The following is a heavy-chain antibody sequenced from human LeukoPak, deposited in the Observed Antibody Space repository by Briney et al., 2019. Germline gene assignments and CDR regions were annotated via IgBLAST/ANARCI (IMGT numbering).Heavy chain of an antibody. CDR2: MNPNSGNT. J-gene: IGHJ5*02. CDR1: GYTFISFD. V-gene: IGHV1-8*03. CDR3: ARDYGGNSGWFDP. D-gene: IGHD4-23*01. Sequence: ASVKVSCKASGYTFISFDINWVRQATGQGLEWMGWMNPNSGNTGYAQKFQGRVTITRNTSISTAYMELSSLRSEDTAVYYCARDYGGNSGWFDPWGQGTLVTVSS.